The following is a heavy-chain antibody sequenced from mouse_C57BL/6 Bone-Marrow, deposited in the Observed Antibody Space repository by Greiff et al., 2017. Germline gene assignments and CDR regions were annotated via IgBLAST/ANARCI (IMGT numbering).Heavy chain of an antibody. CDR3: TTHCFFDY. V-gene: IGHV14-4*01. Sequence: VQLKQSGAELVRPGASVKLSCTASGFNIKDDYMHWVKQRPEQGLEWIGWIDPENGDTEYASKFQGKATITADTSSNTAYLQLSSLTSEDTAVYYCTTHCFFDYGGQGTTLTVSS. CDR1: GFNIKDDY. CDR2: IDPENGDT. J-gene: IGHJ2*01.